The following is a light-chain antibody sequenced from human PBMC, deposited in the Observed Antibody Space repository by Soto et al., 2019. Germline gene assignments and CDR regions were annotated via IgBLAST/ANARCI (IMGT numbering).Light chain of an antibody. J-gene: IGKJ5*01. CDR1: QSVSNY. V-gene: IGKV3-20*01. CDR2: GAS. Sequence: EIVLTQSPATLSLSPGERVTLSCRASQSVSNYLAWYQQKPGQAPRLLVSGASSRATGIPDRFSGSGSGTDFTLTISRLEPEDFAVYYCQQYGSSPRTFGQGTRLEIK. CDR3: QQYGSSPRT.